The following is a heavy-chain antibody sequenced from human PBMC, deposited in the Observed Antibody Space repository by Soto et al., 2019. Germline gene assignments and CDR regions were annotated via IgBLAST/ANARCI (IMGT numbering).Heavy chain of an antibody. CDR3: AKEIGGGTCY. CDR2: INQDGSKK. Sequence: GGSLRLSCAASGFRFNNYWMTWVRQAPGKGLEWVANINQDGSKKYYVDSVKGRFTISRDNAKDSLYLQMNSLRVEDAAVYYCAKEIGGGTCYWGQGTLVTVSS. J-gene: IGHJ4*02. V-gene: IGHV3-7*01. CDR1: GFRFNNYW. D-gene: IGHD2-15*01.